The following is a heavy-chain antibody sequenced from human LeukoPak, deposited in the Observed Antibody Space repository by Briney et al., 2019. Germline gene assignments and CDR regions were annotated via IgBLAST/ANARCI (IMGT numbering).Heavy chain of an antibody. J-gene: IGHJ5*02. CDR2: INHSGST. CDR3: ARRARQGYSSHFDP. V-gene: IGHV4-34*01. CDR1: GFTFSSYS. Sequence: GSLRLSCAASGFTFSSYSMNWVRQPPGKGLEWIGEINHSGSTNYNPSLKSRVTISVDTSKNQFSLKLSSVTAADTAVYYCARRARQGYSSHFDPWGQGTLVTVSS. D-gene: IGHD6-13*01.